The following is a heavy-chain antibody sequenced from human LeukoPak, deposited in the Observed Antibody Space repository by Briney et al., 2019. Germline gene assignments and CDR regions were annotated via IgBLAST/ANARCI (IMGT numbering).Heavy chain of an antibody. D-gene: IGHD5-12*01. Sequence: GESLQISCKASGHSFTSYWIGWVRQMPGKGLEWMGIIHPSDSETLYSPSFQGQVTISADNSTTTAYSQWSSLKVSDTAMYYCGRRGYSGYGLVDDWGQGTLVTVSS. CDR3: GRRGYSGYGLVDD. J-gene: IGHJ4*02. V-gene: IGHV5-51*01. CDR1: GHSFTSYW. CDR2: IHPSDSET.